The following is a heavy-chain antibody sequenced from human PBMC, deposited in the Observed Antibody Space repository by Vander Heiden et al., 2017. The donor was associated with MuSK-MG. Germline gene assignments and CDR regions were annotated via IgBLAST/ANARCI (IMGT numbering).Heavy chain of an antibody. CDR1: GGSISGYY. CDR3: VRHHDY. CDR2: IYYSGST. J-gene: IGHJ4*02. V-gene: IGHV4-59*01. Sequence: QVQLQESGPGLVKPSETLSLTCTVSGGSISGYYWSWIRQPPGKGLEWIGYIYYSGSTNYNPSLKSRVTILVDTSKSQISLNLRSVTAADTAVYYCVRHHDYWGQGTLVTVSS.